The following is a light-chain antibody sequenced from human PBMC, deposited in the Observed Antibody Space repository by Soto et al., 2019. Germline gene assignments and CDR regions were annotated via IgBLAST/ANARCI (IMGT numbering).Light chain of an antibody. V-gene: IGKV1-5*03. J-gene: IGKJ2*01. CDR2: KAS. CDR3: QQSYSIPVT. Sequence: DVQMTQSPSTLSASVGDRVTITCRASQSINNLLAWYQQKPGKAPKLLIYKASSLESGVPSRFSGSGSGTDFTLTISSLQPEDSATYYCQQSYSIPVTFGQGTKVDIK. CDR1: QSINNL.